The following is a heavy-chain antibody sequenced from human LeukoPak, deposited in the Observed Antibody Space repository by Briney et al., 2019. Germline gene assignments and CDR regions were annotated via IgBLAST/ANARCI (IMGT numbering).Heavy chain of an antibody. V-gene: IGHV5-51*01. Sequence: LGESLKISCQGSGYSFTSYWIGWVRQMPGKGLEWMGIFYPGDSDTRYSPSFQGQVTISADKSISTAYLQWSSLKASDTAMYYCARQHYSSGWYPGYFDYWGQGTLVTVSS. D-gene: IGHD6-19*01. CDR3: ARQHYSSGWYPGYFDY. J-gene: IGHJ4*02. CDR1: GYSFTSYW. CDR2: FYPGDSDT.